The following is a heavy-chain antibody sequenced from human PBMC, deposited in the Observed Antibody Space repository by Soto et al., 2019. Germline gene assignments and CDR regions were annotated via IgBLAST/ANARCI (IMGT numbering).Heavy chain of an antibody. CDR3: AKDTVRDPFVY. Sequence: GGSLRLSCAASGFTFSSYWMHWVRQAPGKGLVWVSRINSDGSSTSYADSVKGRFTISRDNAKNTLYLQMNSLRAEDTAVYYCAKDTVRDPFVYWGQGTLVTVSS. CDR1: GFTFSSYW. CDR2: INSDGSST. D-gene: IGHD3-10*01. V-gene: IGHV3-74*01. J-gene: IGHJ4*02.